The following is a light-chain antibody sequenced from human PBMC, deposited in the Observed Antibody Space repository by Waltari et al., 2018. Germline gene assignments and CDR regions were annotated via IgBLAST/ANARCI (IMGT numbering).Light chain of an antibody. CDR2: DVS. J-gene: IGLJ3*02. Sequence: QSALTQPRSVSGSPGQSVTISCTGTSRDVASHDCVSWYQHHPGNAPKPMIYDVSERPSGVPVRFLCAHSRNTASLSLSGLQADEEADYYCCSCAGTCTFWGFGGGTKLTVL. V-gene: IGLV2-11*01. CDR3: CSCAGTCTFWG. CDR1: SRDVASHDC.